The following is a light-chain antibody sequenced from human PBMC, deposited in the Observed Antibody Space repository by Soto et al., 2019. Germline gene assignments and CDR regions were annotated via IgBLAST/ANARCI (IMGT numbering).Light chain of an antibody. CDR3: QQADSFPRT. CDR2: GAS. CDR1: QGVTSG. Sequence: DIQMTQSPSLVSASVGDRVTITCRASQGVTSGLAWYQQKPGKAPNLLIYGASNLQSGVPSRFSGSGSGTDFTLTISSLQPEDFATYYCQQADSFPRTFGGGTKVDIK. V-gene: IGKV1-12*01. J-gene: IGKJ4*01.